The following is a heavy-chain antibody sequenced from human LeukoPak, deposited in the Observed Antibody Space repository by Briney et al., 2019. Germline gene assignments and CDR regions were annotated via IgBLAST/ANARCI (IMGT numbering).Heavy chain of an antibody. CDR3: ATSMAQDVDAFHI. V-gene: IGHV3-21*01. CDR1: GFTFSSYS. J-gene: IGHJ3*02. CDR2: ISSSSTYI. D-gene: IGHD2-21*01. Sequence: GGSLRLSCAASGFTFSSYSMNWVRQAPGKGLEWVSSISSSSTYIYYADSVKGRFTISRDNAKNSLYLQMNNLRAEDTAMFYCATSMAQDVDAFHIWGQGTMVTVSS.